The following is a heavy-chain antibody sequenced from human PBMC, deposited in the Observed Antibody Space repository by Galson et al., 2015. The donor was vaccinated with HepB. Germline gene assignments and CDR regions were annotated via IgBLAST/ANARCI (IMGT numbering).Heavy chain of an antibody. CDR2: IKQDGSEK. Sequence: SLRLSCAAPGFTFSSYWMSWARQAPGKGLEWVANIKQDGSEKYYVDSVKGRFTISRDNAKNSLYLQINSLRPEDTAVYYCARGFYDNSGYPFDYWGQGTLVTVSS. J-gene: IGHJ4*02. CDR3: ARGFYDNSGYPFDY. D-gene: IGHD3-22*01. V-gene: IGHV3-7*01. CDR1: GFTFSSYW.